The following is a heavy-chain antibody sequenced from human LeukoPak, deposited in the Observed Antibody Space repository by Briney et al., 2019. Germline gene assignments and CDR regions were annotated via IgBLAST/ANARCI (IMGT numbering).Heavy chain of an antibody. Sequence: VKVSCKASGYTFTSYDINWVRQATGQGLEWMGWMNPNSGNTGYAQKFQGRVTMTRNTSISTAYMELSSLRSEDTAVYYCAAVSTRLDAFDIWGQGTMVTVSS. V-gene: IGHV1-8*01. D-gene: IGHD2-2*01. J-gene: IGHJ3*02. CDR2: MNPNSGNT. CDR3: AAVSTRLDAFDI. CDR1: GYTFTSYD.